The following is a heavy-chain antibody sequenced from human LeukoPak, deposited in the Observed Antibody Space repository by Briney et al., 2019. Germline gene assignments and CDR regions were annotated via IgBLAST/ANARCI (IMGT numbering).Heavy chain of an antibody. V-gene: IGHV3-48*01. D-gene: IGHD1-26*01. CDR1: GFTFSSYS. CDR2: ISSSGSTI. CDR3: ARDRSGSYDY. J-gene: IGHJ4*02. Sequence: GGSLRLSCAASGFTFSSYSMNWVRQAPGKGLEWVSYISSSGSTIYYADSVKGRFTISRDNAKNSLYLQMNSLRAEDTAVYYCARDRSGSYDYWGQGTLVTVSS.